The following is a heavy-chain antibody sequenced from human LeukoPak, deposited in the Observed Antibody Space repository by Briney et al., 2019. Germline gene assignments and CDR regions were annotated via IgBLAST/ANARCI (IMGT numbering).Heavy chain of an antibody. CDR3: ATQYCSGGSCYSGSSDY. Sequence: GGSLRLSCVASGFTFGKYWMSWVRQAPGKGLEWVANIKLDGSEKNYVDSVKGRFTISRDNTKNSLYLQMNSLRAEDTAVYYCATQYCSGGSCYSGSSDYWGQGTLVTVSS. V-gene: IGHV3-7*03. CDR2: IKLDGSEK. CDR1: GFTFGKYW. J-gene: IGHJ4*02. D-gene: IGHD2-15*01.